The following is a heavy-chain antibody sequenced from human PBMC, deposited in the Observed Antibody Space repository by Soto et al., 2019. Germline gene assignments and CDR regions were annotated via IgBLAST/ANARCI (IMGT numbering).Heavy chain of an antibody. Sequence: LSLTWSVCRGSISSSGYNWTWIRKHPGKGLEWIGYIYYSGSTYYNPSLKSRVTISVDTSQNQFSLKLSSVTAADTAVYFCARYGSGSYYRVTFDFWGQGTLVTV. CDR1: RGSISSSGYN. D-gene: IGHD3-10*01. CDR3: ARYGSGSYYRVTFDF. CDR2: IYYSGST. V-gene: IGHV4-31*02. J-gene: IGHJ4*02.